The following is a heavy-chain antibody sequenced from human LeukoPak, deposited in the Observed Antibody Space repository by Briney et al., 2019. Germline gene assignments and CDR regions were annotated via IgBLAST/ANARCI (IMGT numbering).Heavy chain of an antibody. J-gene: IGHJ2*01. CDR2: ISWNSGSI. V-gene: IGHV3-9*03. D-gene: IGHD3-3*01. Sequence: SGGSLRLSCAASGFTFDDYAMHWVRQAPGKGLEWVSGISWNSGSIGYADSVKGRFTISRDNAKNSLYLQMNSLRAEDMALYYCAKGLLRFLEWYFDLWGRGTLVTVSS. CDR1: GFTFDDYA. CDR3: AKGLLRFLEWYFDL.